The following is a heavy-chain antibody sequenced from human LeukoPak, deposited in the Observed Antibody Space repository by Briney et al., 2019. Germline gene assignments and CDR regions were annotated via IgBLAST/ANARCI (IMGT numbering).Heavy chain of an antibody. CDR3: AGSIAAAGTKYFQH. CDR2: ISSSGSTI. J-gene: IGHJ1*01. D-gene: IGHD6-13*01. Sequence: SGGSLRLSCAASGFTLSSYEMNWVRQAPGKGLEWVSYISSSGSTIYYADSVKGRFTISRDNAKNSLYLQMNSLRAEDTAVYYCAGSIAAAGTKYFQHWGQGTPVTVSS. CDR1: GFTLSSYE. V-gene: IGHV3-48*03.